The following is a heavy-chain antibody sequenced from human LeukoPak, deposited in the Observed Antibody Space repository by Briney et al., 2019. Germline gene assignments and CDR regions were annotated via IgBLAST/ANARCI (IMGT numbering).Heavy chain of an antibody. CDR1: GFTFSSYG. CDR2: IWYHGKKD. V-gene: IGHV3-33*01. D-gene: IGHD3-3*01. J-gene: IGHJ4*02. CDR3: ARDYDSVSKYYFDY. Sequence: GGSLRLSCAASGFTFSSYGMHWVRQAPGKGLEWVAGIWYHGKKDHYADSVKGRFIISRDNSMNTLYLQMSSLRAEDTAVYYCARDYDSVSKYYFDYWGQGTLVTVSS.